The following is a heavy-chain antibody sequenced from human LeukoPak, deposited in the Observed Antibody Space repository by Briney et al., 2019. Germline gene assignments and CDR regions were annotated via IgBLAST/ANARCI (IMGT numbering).Heavy chain of an antibody. CDR3: VRDRIWAFDM. Sequence: PGGSLRLSCAASGFTFSSFRMNWVRQAPGKGLEWVSYISSSSGTIYYADSVKGRFTISRDNAKNSLYLQMDSLTDEDTAVYFCVRDRIWAFDMWGQGTMVTVSS. V-gene: IGHV3-48*02. CDR2: ISSSSGTI. CDR1: GFTFSSFR. J-gene: IGHJ3*02.